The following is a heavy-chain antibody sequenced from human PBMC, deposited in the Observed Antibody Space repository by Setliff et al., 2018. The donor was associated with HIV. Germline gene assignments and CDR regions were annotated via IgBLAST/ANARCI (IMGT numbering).Heavy chain of an antibody. J-gene: IGHJ4*02. D-gene: IGHD5-12*01. CDR2: SYPSDGRT. CDR1: GYTFTSYY. CDR3: AKDPRAAVATICDY. Sequence: GASVKVSCKASGYTFTSYYLHWLRQAPGQGLEWMGISYPSDGRTQYAQKFQGRVTITRETSTSTAYMELHSQSSEDTAVYYCAKDPRAAVATICDYWGQGTLVTVSS. V-gene: IGHV1-46*01.